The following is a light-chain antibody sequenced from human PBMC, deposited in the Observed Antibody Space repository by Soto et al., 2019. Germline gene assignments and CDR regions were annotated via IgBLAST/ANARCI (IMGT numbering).Light chain of an antibody. J-gene: IGKJ4*01. Sequence: EIVMTQSPGTLSVSTEEGATLSCRASQSVDRNLAWYQQKPGQAPRPLIYGASTRPPGIPYRFSGSGSGTDFSLTISSLQSEDFAVYYCQQYDSCPLTFGGGTKVEIK. V-gene: IGKV3D-15*01. CDR1: QSVDRN. CDR2: GAS. CDR3: QQYDSCPLT.